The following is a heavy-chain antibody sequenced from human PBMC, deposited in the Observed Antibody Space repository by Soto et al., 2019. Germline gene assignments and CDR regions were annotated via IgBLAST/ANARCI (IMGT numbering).Heavy chain of an antibody. V-gene: IGHV3-30*18. CDR1: GFTFSSYG. Sequence: QVQLVESGGGVVQPGRSLRLSCAASGFTFSSYGMHWVRQAPGKGLEWVAVISYDGSNKYYADSVKGRFTISRDNSKNTLYQQMNSLRAEDTAVYYCAKENHHDYGDYAFDYWGQGTLVTVSS. J-gene: IGHJ4*02. CDR2: ISYDGSNK. CDR3: AKENHHDYGDYAFDY. D-gene: IGHD4-17*01.